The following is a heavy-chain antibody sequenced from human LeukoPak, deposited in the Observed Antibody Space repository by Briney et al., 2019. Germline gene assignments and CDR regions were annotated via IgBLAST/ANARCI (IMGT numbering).Heavy chain of an antibody. CDR1: GGSISSYS. V-gene: IGHV4-59*01. J-gene: IGHJ5*02. CDR3: ARVLATHESSRVPLRWLDP. CDR2: IYYSGST. D-gene: IGHD1-26*01. Sequence: SETLSLTCSVSGGSISSYSWSCIRHPPGKGLEGIGYIYYSGSTNYNPPLKRRVSISVDKSKNWFSLKLSSVTAADTAVYYCARVLATHESSRVPLRWLDPWGQGTLVTVSS.